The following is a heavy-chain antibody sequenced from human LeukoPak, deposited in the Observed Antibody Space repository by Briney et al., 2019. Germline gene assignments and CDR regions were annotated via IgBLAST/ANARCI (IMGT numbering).Heavy chain of an antibody. D-gene: IGHD2-8*01. CDR2: IRSDGSNK. J-gene: IGHJ4*02. CDR3: ASLYVNSADY. V-gene: IGHV3-33*01. Sequence: GGSLRLSCAASGFTFSNCGMHWVRQAPGKGLEWVAVIRSDGSNKYYADSVKGRFTISRDNSKNTLYLQMNSLRAEDTAVYYCASLYVNSADYWGRGTLVTVSS. CDR1: GFTFSNCG.